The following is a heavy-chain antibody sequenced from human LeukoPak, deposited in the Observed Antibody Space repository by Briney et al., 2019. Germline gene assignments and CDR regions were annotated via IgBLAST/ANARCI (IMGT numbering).Heavy chain of an antibody. Sequence: TSVKVSCKASGYTFTGYYMHWVRQAPGQGLEWMGWISAYNGNTNYAQKLQGRVTMTTDTSTSTAYMELRSLRSDDTAVYYCARDPPGSYRGNFDYWGQGTLVTVSS. CDR2: ISAYNGNT. V-gene: IGHV1-18*04. D-gene: IGHD1-26*01. CDR1: GYTFTGYY. J-gene: IGHJ4*02. CDR3: ARDPPGSYRGNFDY.